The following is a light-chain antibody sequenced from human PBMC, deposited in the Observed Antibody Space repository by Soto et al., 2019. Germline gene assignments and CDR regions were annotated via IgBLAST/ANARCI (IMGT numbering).Light chain of an antibody. V-gene: IGKV1-5*01. J-gene: IGKJ1*01. CDR2: DAX. Sequence: SQSXFTLSAWVIEXXXXXFRASQSIDSWLALYQQKPGKAPKLLIYDAXSLESGFPSRFSGSGSGTEFTLNIKRLQPDGFATYYCQQYSSQWTFAQRTKV. CDR3: QQYSSQWT. CDR1: QSIDSW.